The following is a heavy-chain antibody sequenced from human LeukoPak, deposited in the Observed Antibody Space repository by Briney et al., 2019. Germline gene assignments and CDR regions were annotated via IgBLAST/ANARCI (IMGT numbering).Heavy chain of an antibody. CDR1: GYTLTELS. CDR3: ATALPYYYYGMDV. Sequence: ASLKVSCKVSGYTLTELSMHWVGQAPGKGLEWMGGFDPEDGETIYAQKFQGRFTMTEDTSTDTAYRELSSLRSEATAVYYCATALPYYYYGMDVWGQGTTVTASS. J-gene: IGHJ6*02. CDR2: FDPEDGET. V-gene: IGHV1-24*01.